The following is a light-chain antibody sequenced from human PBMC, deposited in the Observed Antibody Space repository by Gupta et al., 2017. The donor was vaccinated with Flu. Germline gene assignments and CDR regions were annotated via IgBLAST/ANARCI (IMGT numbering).Light chain of an antibody. CDR1: QSLLHSNGYNY. CDR3: MQARQYPYS. Sequence: DIVMTQSPLSLAVTPGEPASISCRSSQSLLHSNGYNYLDWYLQKPGQSPQLLMSLASNRASGVPDRFSGSGSGTDFTLKISRVEAEDIGVYYCMQARQYPYSFGQRTKMEIK. CDR2: LAS. V-gene: IGKV2-28*01. J-gene: IGKJ2*03.